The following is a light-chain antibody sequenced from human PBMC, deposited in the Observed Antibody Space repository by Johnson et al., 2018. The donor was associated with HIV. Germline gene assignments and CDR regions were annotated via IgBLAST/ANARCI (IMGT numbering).Light chain of an antibody. CDR1: SSNVGSSF. J-gene: IGLJ1*01. V-gene: IGLV1-51*01. CDR3: GTWDSYLTAGV. Sequence: QSVLTQPPSVSAAPGQTVTISCSGSSSNVGSSFVSWYRQVPGTAPKLLIYDNDKRPSGISDRFSASKSGTSATLGITGLQPGDEADYYCGTWDSYLTAGVFGSGTKVTVL. CDR2: DND.